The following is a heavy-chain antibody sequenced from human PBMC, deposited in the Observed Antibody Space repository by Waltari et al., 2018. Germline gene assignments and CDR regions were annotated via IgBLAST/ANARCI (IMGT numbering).Heavy chain of an antibody. J-gene: IGHJ4*02. V-gene: IGHV4-59*01. CDR2: IYYSGST. CDR1: GGSLSRYY. CDR3: ARGKSSSGPTPDY. Sequence: QVQLQESGPGLVKPSETLSLTCTVSGGSLSRYYWSWIRQPPGKGLEWIGYIYYSGSTNYNPSLKSRVTISVDTSKNQFSLKLSSVTAADTAVYYCARGKSSSGPTPDYWGQGTLVTVSS. D-gene: IGHD3-22*01.